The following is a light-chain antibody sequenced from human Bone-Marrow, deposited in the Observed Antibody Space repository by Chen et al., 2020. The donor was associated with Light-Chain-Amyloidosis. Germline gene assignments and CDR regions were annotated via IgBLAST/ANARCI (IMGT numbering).Light chain of an antibody. Sequence: QSALTQPHSVSGSPGQSVTISCTGTSSDVGRFDYFSWYQQHPGKAPTVMIYDVSTRPSGVPDRFSGSKSGNTASLTISRLQGEDEADYYCSSYAAHYAYVFGAGTKVTVL. CDR1: SSDVGRFDY. CDR3: SSYAAHYAYV. CDR2: DVS. J-gene: IGLJ1*01. V-gene: IGLV2-11*01.